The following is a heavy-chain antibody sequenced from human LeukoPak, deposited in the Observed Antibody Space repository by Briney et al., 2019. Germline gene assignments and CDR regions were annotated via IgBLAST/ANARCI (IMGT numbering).Heavy chain of an antibody. J-gene: IGHJ4*02. CDR2: ISSSSSYI. CDR3: ARYTVGAVGGGDY. V-gene: IGHV3-21*01. D-gene: IGHD1-26*01. Sequence: GGSLRLSCAASGFTFSSYSMNWVRQAPGKGLEWVSSISSSSSYIYYADSVKGRFTISRDNAKNSLYLQINSLRAEDTAVYYCARYTVGAVGGGDYWGQGTLVTVSS. CDR1: GFTFSSYS.